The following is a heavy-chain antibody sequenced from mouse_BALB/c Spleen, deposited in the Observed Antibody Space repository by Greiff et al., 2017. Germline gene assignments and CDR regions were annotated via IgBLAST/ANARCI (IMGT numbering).Heavy chain of an antibody. CDR1: GYSITSDYA. V-gene: IGHV3-2*02. J-gene: IGHJ4*01. Sequence: EVKLMESGPGLVKPSQSLSLTCTVTGYSITSDYAWNWIRQFPGNKLEWMGYISYSGSTSYNPSLKSRISITRYTSKNQFFLQLNSVTTEDTATYTCAREGDSYAMDYWGQGTSVTVSS. CDR3: AREGDSYAMDY. CDR2: ISYSGST. D-gene: IGHD2-13*01.